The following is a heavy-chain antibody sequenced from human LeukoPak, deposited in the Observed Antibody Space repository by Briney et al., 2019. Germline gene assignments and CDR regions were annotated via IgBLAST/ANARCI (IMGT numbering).Heavy chain of an antibody. Sequence: GESLKISCESSGYSFTSYWIGWVRRMPGKGLEWMEIIYPGDSNTRYSPSFQGQVTISADKSISTAYLQWSSLKASDSAMYYCVQCGGDCYTSSHWGQGTLVTVSS. CDR1: GYSFTSYW. CDR3: VQCGGDCYTSSH. D-gene: IGHD2-21*02. V-gene: IGHV5-51*01. CDR2: IYPGDSNT. J-gene: IGHJ4*02.